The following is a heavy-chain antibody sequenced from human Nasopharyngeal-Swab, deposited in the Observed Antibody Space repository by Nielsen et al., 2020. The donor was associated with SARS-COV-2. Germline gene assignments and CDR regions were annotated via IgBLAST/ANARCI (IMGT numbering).Heavy chain of an antibody. D-gene: IGHD5-18*01. J-gene: IGHJ3*01. CDR2: ISSSSTYI. CDR3: ARTGYSFGFDAFDV. Sequence: GGSLRLSCAASGFTLSSYSMNWVRQAPGKGLEWVSSISSSSTYIYYADSAKGRFTISRDNAKNSLYLQMNSLRAEDTAVYYCARTGYSFGFDAFDVWGQGTMVTVSS. V-gene: IGHV3-21*01. CDR1: GFTLSSYS.